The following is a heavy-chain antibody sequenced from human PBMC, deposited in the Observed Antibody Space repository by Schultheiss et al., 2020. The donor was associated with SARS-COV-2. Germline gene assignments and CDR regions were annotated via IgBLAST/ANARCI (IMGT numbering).Heavy chain of an antibody. CDR1: GGSITGYY. D-gene: IGHD3-9*01. Sequence: SETLSLTCTVSGGSITGYYWSWIRQPPGKGLEWIGEINHSGSTNYNPSLKSRVTISVDTSKNQFSLKLRSVTAADTAVYYCARDPTYYDILTGSYALYYYGMDVWGQGTTVTVSS. V-gene: IGHV4-34*01. CDR2: INHSGST. J-gene: IGHJ6*02. CDR3: ARDPTYYDILTGSYALYYYGMDV.